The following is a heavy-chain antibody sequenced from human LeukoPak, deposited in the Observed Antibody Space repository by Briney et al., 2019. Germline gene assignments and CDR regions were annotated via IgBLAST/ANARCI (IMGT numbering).Heavy chain of an antibody. CDR3: ESRGRLYLCQLPKIKGTSYYSDMDV. CDR1: RYTFIGYD. V-gene: IGHV1-2*02. CDR2: SNPNSGGT. D-gene: IGHD2-8*02. J-gene: IGHJ6*02. Sequence: ASVKVSCKASRYTFIGYDIHWVRQAPGHGLEWMGGSNPNSGGTSFAQKLQGRVTMTRDASTSTAYMELSRLRSDATAVYQCESRGRLYLCQLPKIKGTSYYSDMDVWGQGTTVTVSS.